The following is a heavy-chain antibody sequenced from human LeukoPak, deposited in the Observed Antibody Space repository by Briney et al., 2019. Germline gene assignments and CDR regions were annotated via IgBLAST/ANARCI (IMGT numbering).Heavy chain of an antibody. Sequence: PGGSLRLSCRVSGVTLSNYGMSWVRQAPGKGREWVAGISGSGGSTKYADSVKGRFTISRDNPKNTLYLQMTSLRAEDTAVYFCAKRGVVIRVILVGFHKEAYYFDSWGQGALVTVSS. CDR2: ISGSGGST. CDR1: GVTLSNYG. D-gene: IGHD3-22*01. CDR3: AKRGVVIRVILVGFHKEAYYFDS. V-gene: IGHV3-23*01. J-gene: IGHJ4*02.